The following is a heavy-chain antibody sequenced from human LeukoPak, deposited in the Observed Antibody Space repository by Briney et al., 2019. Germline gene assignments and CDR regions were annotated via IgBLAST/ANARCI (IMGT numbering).Heavy chain of an antibody. V-gene: IGHV1-2*02. CDR1: GYTFTGYY. CDR2: INPNSGGT. CDR3: ARYDYSNLDMAEYFQH. D-gene: IGHD4-11*01. J-gene: IGHJ1*01. Sequence: ASVKVSCKASGYTFTGYYMHWVRQAPGQGLEWMGWINPNSGGTNYAQKFQGRVTMTRDTSISTAYMELSRLRSDDTAVCYCARYDYSNLDMAEYFQHWGQGTLVTVSS.